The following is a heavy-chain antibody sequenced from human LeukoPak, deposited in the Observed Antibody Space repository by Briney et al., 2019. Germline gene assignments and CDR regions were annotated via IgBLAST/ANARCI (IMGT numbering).Heavy chain of an antibody. D-gene: IGHD3-3*01. CDR3: ARYDFNKFFDY. V-gene: IGHV4-59*01. J-gene: IGHJ4*02. CDR2: IYYTGST. CDR1: GGSISSYY. Sequence: SETLSLTCTVSGGSISSYYWSWIRQPPGKGLEWIGYIYYTGSTNYNPSLKSRVTMSVDTSKNQFSLKLRSVTAADTAVYYCARYDFNKFFDYWGQGTLVTVSS.